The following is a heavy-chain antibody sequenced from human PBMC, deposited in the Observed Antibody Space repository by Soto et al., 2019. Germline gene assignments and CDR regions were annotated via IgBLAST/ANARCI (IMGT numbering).Heavy chain of an antibody. J-gene: IGHJ6*02. CDR1: GFTFSSYA. CDR3: ARGGSGWYKDGMDV. Sequence: QVQLVASGGGVVQPGRSLRLSCAASGFTFSSYAMHWVRQAPGKGLQWVAVISYDGSNKYYADSVKGRFTISRDNSKNTLYLQMNSLRAEDTAVYYCARGGSGWYKDGMDVWGQGTTVTVSS. D-gene: IGHD6-19*01. V-gene: IGHV3-30-3*01. CDR2: ISYDGSNK.